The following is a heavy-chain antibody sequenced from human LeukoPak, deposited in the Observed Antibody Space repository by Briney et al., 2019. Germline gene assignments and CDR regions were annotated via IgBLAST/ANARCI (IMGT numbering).Heavy chain of an antibody. CDR2: FDPEDGET. D-gene: IGHD3-10*01. V-gene: IGHV1-24*01. Sequence: ASVKVSCKVSGYTLTELSMHWVRQAPGKGFEWMGGFDPEDGETIYAQKFQGRVTMTEDTSTDTAYMELSSLRSEDTAVYYCATPTYGSGSYLDYWGQGTLVTVSS. CDR3: ATPTYGSGSYLDY. CDR1: GYTLTELS. J-gene: IGHJ4*02.